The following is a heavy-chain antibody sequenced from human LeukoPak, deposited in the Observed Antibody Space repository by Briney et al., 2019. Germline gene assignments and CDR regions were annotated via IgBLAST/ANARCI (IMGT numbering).Heavy chain of an antibody. V-gene: IGHV4-4*08. CDR1: GGSITGYH. Sequence: SETLSLTCTVSGGSITGYHWSWIRQPPGKGLEWIGYIYSSETTNYKPSLKSRVTISADTSKNQFSLKLTAGTAADTAIYYCARRNDFDIWGQGTMVTVSS. CDR3: ARRNDFDI. J-gene: IGHJ3*02. CDR2: IYSSETT.